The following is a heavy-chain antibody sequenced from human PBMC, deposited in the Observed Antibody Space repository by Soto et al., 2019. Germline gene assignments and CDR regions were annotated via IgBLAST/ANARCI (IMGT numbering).Heavy chain of an antibody. CDR2: IYYSGST. CDR3: ARGGYYYGSGSYFSGWFDP. J-gene: IGHJ5*02. Sequence: SETLSLTCTVSGGSISSYYWSWIRQPPGKGLEWIGYIYYSGSTNYNPSLKSRVTISVDTSKNQFSLKLSSVTAADTAVYYCARGGYYYGSGSYFSGWFDPWGQGTLVTVS. V-gene: IGHV4-59*01. CDR1: GGSISSYY. D-gene: IGHD3-10*01.